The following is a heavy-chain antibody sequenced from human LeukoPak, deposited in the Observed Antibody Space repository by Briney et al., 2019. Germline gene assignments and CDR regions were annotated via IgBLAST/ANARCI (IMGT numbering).Heavy chain of an antibody. V-gene: IGHV3-48*03. CDR3: ARNRGTGYYLNDAVDI. CDR2: ISSSGSTI. J-gene: IGHJ3*02. Sequence: GGSLRLSCAASGFTFRSYEMNWVRQAPGKGLEWVSYISSSGSTIYYADSVKGRFTISRDNAKNSLYLQMNSLRAEDTAVYYCARNRGTGYYLNDAVDIWGQGTMVTVSS. CDR1: GFTFRSYE. D-gene: IGHD3/OR15-3a*01.